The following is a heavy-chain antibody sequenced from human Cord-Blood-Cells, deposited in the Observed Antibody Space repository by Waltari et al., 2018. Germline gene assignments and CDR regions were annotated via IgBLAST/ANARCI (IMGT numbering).Heavy chain of an antibody. Sequence: QVQLVQSGAEVTKPGSSVKVSCKASGGTFSSYAISWVRQAPGQGLEWMGRIIPILGTANSAQKFQGRVTITADKSTSTAYMELSSLRSEDTAVYYCARADYDILTGYYDAFDIWGQGTLVTVSS. V-gene: IGHV1-69*09. CDR3: ARADYDILTGYYDAFDI. D-gene: IGHD3-9*01. CDR1: GGTFSSYA. J-gene: IGHJ3*02. CDR2: IIPILGTA.